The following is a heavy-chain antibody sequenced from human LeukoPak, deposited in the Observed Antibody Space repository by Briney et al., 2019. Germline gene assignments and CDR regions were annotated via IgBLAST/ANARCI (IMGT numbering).Heavy chain of an antibody. CDR2: INHSGST. J-gene: IGHJ4*02. D-gene: IGHD1-26*01. CDR1: GGSFSGYY. CDR3: ARGRESGSYFKDY. Sequence: SETLSLTCAVYGGSFSGYYWSWIRQPPGKGLEWIGEINHSGSTNYNPSLKSRVTISVDTSKNQFSPKLSSVTAADTAVYYCARGRESGSYFKDYWGQGTLVTVSS. V-gene: IGHV4-34*01.